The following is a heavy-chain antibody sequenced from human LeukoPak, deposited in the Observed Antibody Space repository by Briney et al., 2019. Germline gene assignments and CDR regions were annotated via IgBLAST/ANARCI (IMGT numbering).Heavy chain of an antibody. CDR2: INPNSGGT. Sequence: ASVKVSCKASGGTFSSYAISWVRQAPGQGLEWMGWINPNSGGTNYAQKFQGWVTMTRDTSISTAYMELSRLRSDDTAVYYCARGERSGSIVGATKLDYWGQGTLVTVSS. D-gene: IGHD1-26*01. CDR3: ARGERSGSIVGATKLDY. CDR1: GGTFSSYA. V-gene: IGHV1-2*04. J-gene: IGHJ4*02.